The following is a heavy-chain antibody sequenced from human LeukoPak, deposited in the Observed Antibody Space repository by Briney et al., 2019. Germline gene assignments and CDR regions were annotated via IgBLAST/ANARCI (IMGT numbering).Heavy chain of an antibody. J-gene: IGHJ4*02. Sequence: SETLSLTCTVSGGSISSYYWSWIRQPPGKGLEWIGYIYYSGSTNYNPSLKSRVTISVDTSKNQFSLKLSSVAAADTAVYYCARVELLGSSGWPFDYWGQGTLVTVSS. CDR1: GGSISSYY. CDR2: IYYSGST. CDR3: ARVELLGSSGWPFDY. V-gene: IGHV4-59*01. D-gene: IGHD6-19*01.